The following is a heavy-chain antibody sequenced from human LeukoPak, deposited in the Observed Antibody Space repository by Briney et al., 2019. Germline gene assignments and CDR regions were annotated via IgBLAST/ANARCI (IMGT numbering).Heavy chain of an antibody. CDR1: GGSFSGYY. CDR3: ARGIGSQLRSGWFDP. Sequence: RSSETLSLTCAVYGGSFSGYYWSWIRQPPGKGLEWIGEINHSGSTNYNPSLKSRVTISVDTSKNQFSLKLSSVTAADTAVYYCARGIGSQLRSGWFDPWGQGTLVTVSS. V-gene: IGHV4-34*01. J-gene: IGHJ5*02. CDR2: INHSGST. D-gene: IGHD3-3*01.